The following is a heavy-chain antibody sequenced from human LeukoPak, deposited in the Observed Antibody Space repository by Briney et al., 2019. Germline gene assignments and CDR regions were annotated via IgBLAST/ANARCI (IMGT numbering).Heavy chain of an antibody. D-gene: IGHD3-22*01. CDR2: INSDGSST. V-gene: IGHV3-74*01. J-gene: IGHJ4*02. Sequence: GGSLRLSCAASGFTFDDYAMHWVRQAPGKGLVWVSRINSDGSSTSYADSVKGRFTISRDNAKNTLYLQMNSLRAEDTAVYYCARDKGDYYDSSGYSVDYWGQGTLVTVSS. CDR1: GFTFDDYA. CDR3: ARDKGDYYDSSGYSVDY.